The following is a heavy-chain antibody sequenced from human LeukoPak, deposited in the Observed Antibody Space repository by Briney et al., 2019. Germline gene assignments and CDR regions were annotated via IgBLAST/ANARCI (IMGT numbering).Heavy chain of an antibody. CDR2: IRSKAYGGTT. Sequence: AGRSLRLSCTASGFTFGDYAMSWVRQAPGKGLEWVGFIRSKAYGGTTEYAASVKGRFTISRDDSKSIAYLQMNSLKTEDTAVYYCTRDEFGENDYWGQGTLVTVSS. D-gene: IGHD3-10*01. J-gene: IGHJ4*02. V-gene: IGHV3-49*04. CDR3: TRDEFGENDY. CDR1: GFTFGDYA.